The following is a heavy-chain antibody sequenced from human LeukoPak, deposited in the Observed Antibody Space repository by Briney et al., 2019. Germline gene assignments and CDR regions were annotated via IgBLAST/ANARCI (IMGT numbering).Heavy chain of an antibody. CDR1: GGTFSSYA. CDR3: ARVWFGDFSFDY. V-gene: IGHV1-69*05. D-gene: IGHD3-10*01. Sequence: VASVKVSCKASGGTFSSYAISWVRQAPGQGLEWMGGIIPIFGTANYAQKFQGRVTMTRDTSTSTVYMELSSLRSEDTAVYYCARVWFGDFSFDYWGQGTLVTVSS. J-gene: IGHJ4*02. CDR2: IIPIFGTA.